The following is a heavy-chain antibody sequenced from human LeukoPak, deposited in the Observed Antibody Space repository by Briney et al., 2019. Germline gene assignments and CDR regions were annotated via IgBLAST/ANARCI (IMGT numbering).Heavy chain of an antibody. V-gene: IGHV4-39*07. CDR3: ARGFHGVTMVRGVINVGYYYYYYMDV. CDR2: ISYSGST. J-gene: IGHJ6*03. D-gene: IGHD3-10*01. CDR1: GGSISSSSYY. Sequence: SETLSLTCTVSGGSISSSSYYWGWIRQPPGKGLEWIGSISYSGSTYYNPSLKSRVAISVDTSKNQFSLKLSPVTAADTAVYYCARGFHGVTMVRGVINVGYYYYYYMDVWGKGTTVTISS.